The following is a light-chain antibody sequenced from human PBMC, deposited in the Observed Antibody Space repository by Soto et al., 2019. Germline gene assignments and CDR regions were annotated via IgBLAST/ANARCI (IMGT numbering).Light chain of an antibody. CDR2: EVN. CDR1: NSDVGNYNH. Sequence: QSVLTQPASVSGSPGQSIAISCTGTNSDVGNYNHVSWYQQHPGKAPKLIIYEVNKRPSGVSSRFSGSKSGNTASLTIFGLQAEDVADYYCYSYAGGDTYYVFGTGTKVTVL. J-gene: IGLJ1*01. V-gene: IGLV2-23*02. CDR3: YSYAGGDTYYV.